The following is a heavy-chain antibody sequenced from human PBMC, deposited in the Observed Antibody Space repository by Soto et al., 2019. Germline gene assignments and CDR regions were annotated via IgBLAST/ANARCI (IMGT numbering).Heavy chain of an antibody. D-gene: IGHD5-18*01. CDR1: GGTFSSYA. CDR3: ARGATRGYSYGSGMDV. J-gene: IGHJ6*02. CDR2: IIPIFGTA. V-gene: IGHV1-69*13. Sequence: SVKVSCKASGGTFSSYAISWVRQAPVQGLEWMGGIIPIFGTANYAQKFQGRVTITADESTSTAYMELSSLRSEDTAVYYCARGATRGYSYGSGMDVWGQGTTVTVSS.